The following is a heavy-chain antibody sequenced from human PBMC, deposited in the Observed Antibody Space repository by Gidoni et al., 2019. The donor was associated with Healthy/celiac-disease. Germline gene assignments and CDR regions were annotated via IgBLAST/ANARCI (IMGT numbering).Heavy chain of an antibody. J-gene: IGHJ4*02. CDR2: IGSSDSTI. CDR1: AFTFSDYY. Sequence: QVQLVESVGGVVKTGGSLRFSGAASAFTFSDYYLSWIRQAPGKGLEWVSYIGSSDSTIYYEDSLKGRFTISRDNAKNSLYLQMNSLRAEDTAVYYCASYCSSTSCPPNNWGQGTLVTVSS. D-gene: IGHD2-2*01. CDR3: ASYCSSTSCPPNN. V-gene: IGHV3-11*01.